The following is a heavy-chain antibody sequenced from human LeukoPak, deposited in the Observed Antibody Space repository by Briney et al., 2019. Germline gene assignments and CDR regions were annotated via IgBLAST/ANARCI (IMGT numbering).Heavy chain of an antibody. Sequence: GGSLRLSCAASGFTLSNYWMHWVRQAPGKGLEWVSAISGSGRTTYYADSVKGRFTISRDSSKNTLYLQMNSLRAEDTAVYYCAKDGSGSYYNLDYWGQGTLVTVSS. CDR2: ISGSGRTT. J-gene: IGHJ4*02. D-gene: IGHD3-10*01. CDR1: GFTLSNYW. V-gene: IGHV3-23*01. CDR3: AKDGSGSYYNLDY.